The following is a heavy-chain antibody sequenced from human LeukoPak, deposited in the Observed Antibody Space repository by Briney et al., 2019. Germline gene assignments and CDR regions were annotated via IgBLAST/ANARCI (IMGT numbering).Heavy chain of an antibody. CDR1: GFTFSSYS. CDR3: FITMVRGPLYFDY. D-gene: IGHD3-10*01. CDR2: ISSSSSYI. Sequence: GGSLRLSCAASGFTFSSYSMNWVRQAPGKGLEWVSSISSSSSYIYYADSVKGRFTISRDNAKNSLYLQMNSLRAEDTAVYYCFITMVRGPLYFDYWGQGTLVTVSS. J-gene: IGHJ4*02. V-gene: IGHV3-21*01.